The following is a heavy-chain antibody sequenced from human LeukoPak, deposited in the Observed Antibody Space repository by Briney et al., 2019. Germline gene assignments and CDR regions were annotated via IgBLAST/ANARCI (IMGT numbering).Heavy chain of an antibody. D-gene: IGHD2-8*01. CDR2: IRYDGSNK. CDR3: AKDLVLMVYAFDY. V-gene: IGHV3-30*02. CDR1: GFTFRSYG. J-gene: IGHJ4*02. Sequence: PGGSLRLSCAASGFTFRSYGMHCVRHAPGKGREGVAFIRYDGSNKYYAHSVKGRFTISRDNSKNPLYLQMNSLRAEDTAVYYCAKDLVLMVYAFDYWGQGTLVTVSS.